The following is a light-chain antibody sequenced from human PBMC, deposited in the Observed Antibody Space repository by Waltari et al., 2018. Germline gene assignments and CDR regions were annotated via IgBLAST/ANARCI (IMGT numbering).Light chain of an antibody. J-gene: IGLJ1*01. Sequence: QSALTQPRSVSGSPGQSVTVSCSGTSGDVGAYDSVSWYQQYPGKAPKVVIYDVTKRPPGIPDRFSGSKSGNTASLTISGLQADDEADYYCCSYAGSYTYVFGSGTKVTVL. CDR2: DVT. CDR3: CSYAGSYTYV. V-gene: IGLV2-11*01. CDR1: SGDVGAYDS.